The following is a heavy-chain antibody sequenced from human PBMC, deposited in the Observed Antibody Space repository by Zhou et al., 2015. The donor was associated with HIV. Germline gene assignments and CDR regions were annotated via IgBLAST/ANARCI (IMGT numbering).Heavy chain of an antibody. Sequence: QVQLVQSGAEVKKPGSSVKVSCKASGDTFNNFGISWVRQAPGQGLEWMGRITPMFQTHNYAEKFRARLNITVDRHTSAAYMELSSLTSEDAAVYYCARSNMNYDYALDLWGQGTKVIVS. J-gene: IGHJ3*01. CDR1: GDTFNNFG. CDR3: ARSNMNYDYALDL. V-gene: IGHV1-69*06. CDR2: ITPMFQTH. D-gene: IGHD3-16*01.